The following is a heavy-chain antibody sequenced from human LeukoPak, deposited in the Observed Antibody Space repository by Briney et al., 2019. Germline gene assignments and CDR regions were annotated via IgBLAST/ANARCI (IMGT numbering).Heavy chain of an antibody. Sequence: PGGSLRLSCAASGFTLSSYGMHWVRQAPGKGLERVAFIRYDGSNKYYADSVKGRFTISRDNSKNTLYLQMNSLRAEDTAVYYCAKDRLRYCSSTSCRGGFDYWGQGTLVTVSS. D-gene: IGHD2-2*01. CDR1: GFTLSSYG. J-gene: IGHJ4*02. V-gene: IGHV3-30*02. CDR3: AKDRLRYCSSTSCRGGFDY. CDR2: IRYDGSNK.